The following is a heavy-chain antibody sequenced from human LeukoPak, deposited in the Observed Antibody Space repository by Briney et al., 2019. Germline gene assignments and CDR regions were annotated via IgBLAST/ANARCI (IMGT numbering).Heavy chain of an antibody. Sequence: ASVKVSCKASGYTFTGYYMHWVRQAPGQGLEWMGRINPNSGGTNYAQKVQGRVTMTRDTSISTAYMELCRLRSDDTAVYYCAVAGYSSSWALAAFDIWGQGTMVTVSS. CDR1: GYTFTGYY. CDR2: INPNSGGT. D-gene: IGHD6-13*01. V-gene: IGHV1-2*06. J-gene: IGHJ3*02. CDR3: AVAGYSSSWALAAFDI.